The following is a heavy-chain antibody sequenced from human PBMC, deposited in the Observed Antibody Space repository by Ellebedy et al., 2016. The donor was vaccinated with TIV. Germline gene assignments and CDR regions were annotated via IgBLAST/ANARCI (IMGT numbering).Heavy chain of an antibody. V-gene: IGHV3-9*01. CDR1: GFTFNDHA. CDR2: VSWDSRGV. J-gene: IGHJ4*02. D-gene: IGHD5-24*01. Sequence: SLKISXATSGFTFNDHAMHWVRQAPGKGLEWVAGVSWDSRGVGFADSVKGRFTIYRDNAKNSLYLEMSSLRLEDTALSYCTKSLGDGYNSVISHWGQGTLVTVSS. CDR3: TKSLGDGYNSVISH.